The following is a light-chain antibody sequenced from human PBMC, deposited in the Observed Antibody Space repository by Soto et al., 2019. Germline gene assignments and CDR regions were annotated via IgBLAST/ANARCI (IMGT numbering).Light chain of an antibody. CDR3: QQGHNWPLT. CDR2: SAS. J-gene: IGKJ2*01. Sequence: EIAMTQSPATLSVSPGERATLSCRASQSISPELAWYQQLPGQPPRLLIYSASPRATGVPARFTGSGSGSEFTLITSGLQSEDFAIYYCQQGHNWPLTFGQGTRLEI. CDR1: QSISPE. V-gene: IGKV3-15*01.